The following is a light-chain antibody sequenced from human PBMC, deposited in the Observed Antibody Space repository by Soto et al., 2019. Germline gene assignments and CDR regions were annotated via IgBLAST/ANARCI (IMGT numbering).Light chain of an antibody. CDR1: QSVSKNY. V-gene: IGKV3-20*01. CDR3: QQYGSSPST. J-gene: IGKJ1*01. Sequence: EIVLTQSPGTLSLSPGERATLSCRSSQSVSKNYLAWYQQKPGQTPSLLIYDVSSRATGIPDRFSGSGSGTDFTLTISRLEPEDFSVYYCQQYGSSPSTFCQGTKVEIK. CDR2: DVS.